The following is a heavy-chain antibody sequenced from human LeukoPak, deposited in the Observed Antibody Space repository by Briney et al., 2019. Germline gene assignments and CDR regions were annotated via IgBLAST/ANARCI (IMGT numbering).Heavy chain of an antibody. J-gene: IGHJ4*02. CDR2: FYPGDSDI. V-gene: IGHV5-51*01. CDR1: GYSFTTYW. CDR3: ARGSTYYYDIGGYSAFGY. Sequence: GDYLKISCQAPGYSFTTYWFGWVRQLPGKGLDWMDIFYPGDSDIRYSPSFQGQVTISADKSTNTAYLQWSSLKASDTAIYYCARGSTYYYDIGGYSAFGYWGQGTLVTVSS. D-gene: IGHD3-22*01.